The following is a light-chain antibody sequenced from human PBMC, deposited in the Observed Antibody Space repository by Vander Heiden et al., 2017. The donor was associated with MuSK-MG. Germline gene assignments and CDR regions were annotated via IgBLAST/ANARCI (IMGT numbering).Light chain of an antibody. CDR2: AAS. Sequence: NHKTPSPSSLSASVGDRVTITCRASQSISSYLNWYQQKPGKAPKLLIYAASSLQGGVPSRFSGSGSGTDFTLTISSLQPEDFATYYCQQSYSTPLTFGGGTKVEIK. CDR3: QQSYSTPLT. J-gene: IGKJ4*01. CDR1: QSISSY. V-gene: IGKV1-39*01.